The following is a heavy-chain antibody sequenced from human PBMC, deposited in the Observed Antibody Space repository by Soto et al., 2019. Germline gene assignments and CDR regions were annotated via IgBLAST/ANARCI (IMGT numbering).Heavy chain of an antibody. CDR3: ARGLSYDFWSGYYPGGHYYYMDV. D-gene: IGHD3-3*01. CDR1: GYTFTSYD. J-gene: IGHJ6*03. Sequence: GASVKVSCKASGYTFTSYDINWVRQATGQGLERMGWMNPNSGNTGYAQKFQGRVTMTRNTSISTAYMELSSLRSEDTAVYYCARGLSYDFWSGYYPGGHYYYMDVWGKGTTVTVSS. CDR2: MNPNSGNT. V-gene: IGHV1-8*01.